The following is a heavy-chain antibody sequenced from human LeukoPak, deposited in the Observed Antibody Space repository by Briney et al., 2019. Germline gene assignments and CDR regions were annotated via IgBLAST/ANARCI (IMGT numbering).Heavy chain of an antibody. CDR1: GASISSYY. D-gene: IGHD5/OR15-5a*01. CDR3: ARDGKSTAFDH. Sequence: KPSETLSLTCTVSGASISSYYWSWIRQPPGKGLEWIGYMFYSGHTSYNASLKSRVTISLDTSKNHFSLKLTSVTAADTAVYYCARDGKSTAFDHWGQGTLVTVSS. J-gene: IGHJ4*02. CDR2: MFYSGHT. V-gene: IGHV4-59*01.